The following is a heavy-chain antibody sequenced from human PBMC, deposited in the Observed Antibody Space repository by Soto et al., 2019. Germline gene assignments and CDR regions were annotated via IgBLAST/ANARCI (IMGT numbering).Heavy chain of an antibody. CDR2: ISAYNGNT. J-gene: IGHJ3*02. V-gene: IGHV1-18*01. D-gene: IGHD6-19*01. Sequence: ASVTVSCTASVSTFPSYGISWVRQAPDQGLEWMGWISAYNGNTNYAQKLQGRVTMTTDTSTSTAYMELRSLRSDDTAVYYCARQTELAVAGYAFDIWGQGTMVTVSS. CDR1: VSTFPSYG. CDR3: ARQTELAVAGYAFDI.